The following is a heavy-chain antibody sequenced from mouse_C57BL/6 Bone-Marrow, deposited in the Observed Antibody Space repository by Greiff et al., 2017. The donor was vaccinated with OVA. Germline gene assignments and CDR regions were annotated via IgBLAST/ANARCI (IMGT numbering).Heavy chain of an antibody. D-gene: IGHD2-3*01. CDR2: IWSGGST. Sequence: VQLVESGPGLVQPSQSLSITCTVSGFSLTSYGVHWVRQSPGKGLEWLGVIWSGGSTDYNAAFISRLSISKDNSKSQVFFKMNSLQADDTAIYYCARMGYDGYYVYFDYWGQGTTLTVSS. V-gene: IGHV2-2*01. CDR3: ARMGYDGYYVYFDY. CDR1: GFSLTSYG. J-gene: IGHJ2*01.